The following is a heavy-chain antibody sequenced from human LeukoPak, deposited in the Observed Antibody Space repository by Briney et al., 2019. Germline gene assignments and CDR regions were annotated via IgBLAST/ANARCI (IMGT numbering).Heavy chain of an antibody. Sequence: SETLSLTCTVSGGSISSSSYYWGWIRQPPGKGLEWIGSIYYSGSTYYNPSLKSRVTISVDTSNNQFSMKLSLVTAADTAVYYCARVGNVLLWFGELLGDAFDIWGQGTMVAVSS. CDR1: GGSISSSSYY. J-gene: IGHJ3*02. CDR3: ARVGNVLLWFGELLGDAFDI. D-gene: IGHD3-10*01. V-gene: IGHV4-39*07. CDR2: IYYSGST.